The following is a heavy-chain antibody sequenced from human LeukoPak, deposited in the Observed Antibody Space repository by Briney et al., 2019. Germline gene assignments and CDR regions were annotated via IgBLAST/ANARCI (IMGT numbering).Heavy chain of an antibody. CDR1: GGSFSGYY. CDR3: ARETVITLIFDY. D-gene: IGHD3-22*01. Sequence: SETLSLTCAVYGGSFSGYYWSWIRQPPGKGLEWIGEINHSGSTNYNPSLKSRVTISVDTSKNQFSLKLSSVTAADTAVYYCARETVITLIFDYWGQGTQVTVSS. J-gene: IGHJ4*02. CDR2: INHSGST. V-gene: IGHV4-34*09.